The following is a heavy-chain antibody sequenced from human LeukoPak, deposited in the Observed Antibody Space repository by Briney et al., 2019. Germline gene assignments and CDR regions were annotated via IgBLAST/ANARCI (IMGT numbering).Heavy chain of an antibody. V-gene: IGHV1-69*05. CDR3: ARDSSGPNWFDP. Sequence: SVKVSCKASGGTFSSYAISWVRQAPGQGLEWMGRIIPIFGTANYAQKFQGRVTITTDESTSTAYMELSSLRSEDTAVYYCARDSSGPNWFDPWGQGTLVTVSS. J-gene: IGHJ5*02. CDR2: IIPIFGTA. CDR1: GGTFSSYA.